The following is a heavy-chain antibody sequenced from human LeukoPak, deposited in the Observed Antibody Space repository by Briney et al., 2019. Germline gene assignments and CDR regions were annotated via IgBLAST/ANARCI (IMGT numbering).Heavy chain of an antibody. D-gene: IGHD2-2*01. CDR2: INTNTGNP. CDR1: GYTFTSCA. Sequence: GASVKVSCKASGYTFTSCAMNWVRQAPGQGLEWMGWINTNTGNPTYAQGFTGRFVFSLDTSVSTAYPQISSLKAEDTAVYYRARIFPLEVPAAMGGDIYYYYGMDVWGQGTTVTVSS. J-gene: IGHJ6*02. V-gene: IGHV7-4-1*02. CDR3: ARIFPLEVPAAMGGDIYYYYGMDV.